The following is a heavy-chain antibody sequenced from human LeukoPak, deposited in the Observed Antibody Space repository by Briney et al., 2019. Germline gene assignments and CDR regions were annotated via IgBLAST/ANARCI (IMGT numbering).Heavy chain of an antibody. CDR1: GFTFSSYA. Sequence: PGGSLRLSCAASGFTFSSYAMSWARQAPGKGLEWVSAISGSGGSTYYADSVKGRFTISRDNSKNTLYLQMNSLRAEDTAVYYCAKDRPYNWNDQYYYGMDVWGQGTTVTVSS. CDR2: ISGSGGST. J-gene: IGHJ6*02. CDR3: AKDRPYNWNDQYYYGMDV. D-gene: IGHD1-20*01. V-gene: IGHV3-23*01.